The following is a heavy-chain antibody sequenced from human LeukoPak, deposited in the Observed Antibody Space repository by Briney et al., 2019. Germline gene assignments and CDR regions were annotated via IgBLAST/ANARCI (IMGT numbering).Heavy chain of an antibody. D-gene: IGHD3-3*01. V-gene: IGHV3-23*01. J-gene: IGHJ4*02. Sequence: GGSLRLSCAASGFTFSNYAITWVRQAPGEGLEWVSVISGSGGSTYYADSVKGRFTISRDNSKNTLYLQMNSLRAEDTAVYYCAKERFLAPDYWGQGTLVTVSS. CDR3: AKERFLAPDY. CDR2: ISGSGGST. CDR1: GFTFSNYA.